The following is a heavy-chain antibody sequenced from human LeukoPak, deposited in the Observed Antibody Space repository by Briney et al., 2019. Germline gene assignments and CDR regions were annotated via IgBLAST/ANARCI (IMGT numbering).Heavy chain of an antibody. CDR2: INHSGST. CDR1: GGSFSGYY. D-gene: IGHD4-23*01. CDR3: ARFGDYGGVDY. V-gene: IGHV4-34*01. Sequence: PSETLSLTCAVYGGSFSGYYWSWIRQPPGKGLEWIGEINHSGSTNYNPSLKSRATISVDTSKNQFSLKLSSVTAADTAVYYCARFGDYGGVDYWGQGTLVTVSS. J-gene: IGHJ4*02.